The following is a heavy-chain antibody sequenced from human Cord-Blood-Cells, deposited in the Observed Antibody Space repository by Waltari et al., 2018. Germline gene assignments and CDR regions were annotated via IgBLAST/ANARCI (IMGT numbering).Heavy chain of an antibody. CDR1: GGSFSGYY. CDR3: ARGLTSGYYDSSGYYY. CDR2: INHSGST. Sequence: QVQLQQWGAGLLKPSETLSLTCAVYGGSFSGYYWSWIRQPPGKGLEWIGEINHSGSTNYNPSLKSLVTISVDTSKNQFSLKLSSVSAADTAVYYCARGLTSGYYDSSGYYYWGQGTLVTVSS. J-gene: IGHJ4*02. D-gene: IGHD3-22*01. V-gene: IGHV4-34*01.